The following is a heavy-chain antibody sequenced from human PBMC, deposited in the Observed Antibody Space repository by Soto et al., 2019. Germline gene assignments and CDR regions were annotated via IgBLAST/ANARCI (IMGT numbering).Heavy chain of an antibody. CDR3: EREWEGTDSNWFDP. D-gene: IGHD1-26*01. CDR2: INHSGST. J-gene: IGHJ5*02. Sequence: PSETLSLTCAVYGGSFSGYYWSWIRQPPGKGLEWIGEINHSGSTNYNPSLKSRVTISVDTSKNQFSLKLSSVTAADTAVYYCEREWEGTDSNWFDPWGQGTLVTVSS. V-gene: IGHV4-34*01. CDR1: GGSFSGYY.